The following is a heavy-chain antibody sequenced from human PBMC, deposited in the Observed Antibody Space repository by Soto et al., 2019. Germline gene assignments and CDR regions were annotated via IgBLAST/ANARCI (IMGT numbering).Heavy chain of an antibody. J-gene: IGHJ5*02. Sequence: QITLKESGPTLVKPTQTLTLTCTFSGFSLSTSGVGVGWIRQPPGKALEWLALIYWYDDKRYSPSLKSRLTITKDISENQVVLRMTDMDPVHTATYYGAHRRRCGSGNGRYSIWFDPWCKGTLVTVSS. CDR1: GFSLSTSGVG. CDR3: AHRRRCGSGNGRYSIWFDP. CDR2: IYWYDDK. V-gene: IGHV2-5*01. D-gene: IGHD2-15*01.